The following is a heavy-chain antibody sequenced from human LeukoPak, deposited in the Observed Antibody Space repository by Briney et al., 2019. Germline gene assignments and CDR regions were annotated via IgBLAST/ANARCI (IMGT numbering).Heavy chain of an antibody. J-gene: IGHJ4*02. CDR1: GFTFSSYC. CDR2: INPDGSET. V-gene: IGHV3-7*05. Sequence: PGGSLRLSCTASGFTFSSYCRSWVRQAPGKGLEWMANINPDGSETFYVDSVKGRFTISSDNGKNSLYLQMNSLTVEDTAVYYCVRALDYWGQGTLVTVSP. CDR3: VRALDY.